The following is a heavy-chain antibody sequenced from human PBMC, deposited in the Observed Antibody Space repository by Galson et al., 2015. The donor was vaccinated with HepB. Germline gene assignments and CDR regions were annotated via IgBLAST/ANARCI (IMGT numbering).Heavy chain of an antibody. J-gene: IGHJ5*02. V-gene: IGHV3-15*01. Sequence: SLRLSCAASGFSFKDEWMSWVRQAPGKGPEWVGRIKSETSGGITDYAAPVQGRFTISRDDSKNTLYLQMSGLKTEDTAVYYCTTARWSGPFLYYHWGQGTLVTVSS. CDR1: GFSFKDEW. CDR3: TTARWSGPFLYYH. D-gene: IGHD3-3*02. CDR2: IKSETSGGIT.